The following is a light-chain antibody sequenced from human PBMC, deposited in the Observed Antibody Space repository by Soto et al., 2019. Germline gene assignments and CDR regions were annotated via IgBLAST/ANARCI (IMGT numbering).Light chain of an antibody. Sequence: IVMTQSPATRSLCPVERVTRSLMSSQSVSSSYLTWYQQKPGQAPRLLIYGASTRATGIPARFSGSGYGTEFTLTIGSLQSEDFAVYYCQQYNNWPLTFGGGTKVDIK. J-gene: IGKJ4*01. CDR1: QSVSSSY. CDR2: GAS. V-gene: IGKV3-15*01. CDR3: QQYNNWPLT.